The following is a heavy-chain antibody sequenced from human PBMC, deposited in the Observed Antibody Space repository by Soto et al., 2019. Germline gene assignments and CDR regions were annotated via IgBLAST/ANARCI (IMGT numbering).Heavy chain of an antibody. CDR1: VFIFDHYA. J-gene: IGHJ4*02. CDR3: AKAPGYCSGGACSNLAYFAY. D-gene: IGHD2-15*01. V-gene: IGHV3-9*01. CDR2: ISWDSGTI. Sequence: EVQLVESGGGLVQPGGSLRLSCAAAVFIFDHYAIHWVRQAPGKGLDWVSGISWDSGTIDYADSVKGRFTISRDNAKSSVYLQMNNLRAEDTAVYYCAKAPGYCSGGACSNLAYFAYWGLGTLVTVSS.